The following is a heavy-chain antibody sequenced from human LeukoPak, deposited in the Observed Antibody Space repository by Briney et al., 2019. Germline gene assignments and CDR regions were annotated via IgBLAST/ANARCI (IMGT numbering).Heavy chain of an antibody. V-gene: IGHV3-23*01. CDR2: IGAGGTFT. CDR3: AKECSSSCYSVSGRAYYYYGMDV. J-gene: IGHJ6*02. CDR1: GFTFSSYA. D-gene: IGHD6-13*01. Sequence: PGGSLRLSCTASGFTFSSYAMNWVRQAPGKGLEWVSGIGAGGTFTYYADSVKGRFTISRDNSRNTLYLQMNSLRADDTAVYYCAKECSSSCYSVSGRAYYYYGMDVWGQGTTVTVSS.